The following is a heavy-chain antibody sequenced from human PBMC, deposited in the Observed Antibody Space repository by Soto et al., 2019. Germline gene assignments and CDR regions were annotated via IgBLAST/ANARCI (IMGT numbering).Heavy chain of an antibody. Sequence: GSLRLSCAASGFTFSNYWMGWVRQAPGKGLEWVANIKEDGSERNYVDSVKGRFTISRDNAENSLYLQMNSLRAEDTAVYYCASARHIGPWGQGTLVTVSS. CDR2: IKEDGSER. CDR1: GFTFSNYW. D-gene: IGHD2-21*01. CDR3: ASARHIGP. J-gene: IGHJ5*02. V-gene: IGHV3-7*01.